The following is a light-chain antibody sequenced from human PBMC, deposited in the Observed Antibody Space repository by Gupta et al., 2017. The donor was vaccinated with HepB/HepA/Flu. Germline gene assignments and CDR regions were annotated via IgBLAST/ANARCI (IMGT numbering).Light chain of an antibody. Sequence: EIVLTQSPGTLSLSPGERATLSCRASQSFSRTFLAWYQQKAGQAPRLLIYGTSSRATGLPDRFSGSGSGTYFTLTISRLDPEDFAVYYCQQEGGSPIIFGGGKKGE. CDR3: QQEGGSPII. J-gene: IGKJ4*01. CDR2: GTS. V-gene: IGKV3-20*01. CDR1: QSFSRTF.